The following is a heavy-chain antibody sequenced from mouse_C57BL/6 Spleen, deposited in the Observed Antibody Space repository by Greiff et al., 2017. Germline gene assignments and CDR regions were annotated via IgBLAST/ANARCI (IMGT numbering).Heavy chain of an antibody. CDR2: IYPGDGEN. V-gene: IGHV1-82*01. CDR3: ARNNWYFDV. CDR1: CYAFRGSW. J-gene: IGHJ1*03. Sequence: VQLQQSGPELVKPGASVKISCKASCYAFRGSWMNWVKQRPGKGLEWIGRIYPGDGENNYNGKFKGKVTLTADNTSSTAYMQLSSLTSVDSAVYYCARNNWYFDVWGTGTTVTVSS.